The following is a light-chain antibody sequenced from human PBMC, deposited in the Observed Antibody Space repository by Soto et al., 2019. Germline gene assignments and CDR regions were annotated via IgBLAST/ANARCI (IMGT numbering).Light chain of an antibody. V-gene: IGLV2-14*01. CDR1: SSDVGGYNY. CDR3: SSYTSSSTYV. J-gene: IGLJ1*01. Sequence: QSALTQPASVSGSPGQSITISCTGTSSDVGGYNYVSWYQQYPGSAPKLMIYDVSNRPSGVSNRFSGSKSANTASLTISGLQAEDEADYYCSSYTSSSTYVFGTGTKLTVL. CDR2: DVS.